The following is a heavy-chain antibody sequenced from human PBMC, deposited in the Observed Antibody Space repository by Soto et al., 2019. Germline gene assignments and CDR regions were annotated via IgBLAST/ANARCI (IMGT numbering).Heavy chain of an antibody. CDR3: AGYCSSSICPEDHYFALEV. CDR2: XSXXGXT. V-gene: IGHV4-59*01. D-gene: IGHD2-2*01. Sequence: SEPLSLSCNVSGASSYTYYGNWIRQSPGKGLEXIGXXSXXGXTXXXPXXXSRVTISLDTSKKQVSLKLSSVSAADTARYFCAGYCSSSICPEDHYFALEVWGQGTTVTV. J-gene: IGHJ6*02. CDR1: GASSYTYY.